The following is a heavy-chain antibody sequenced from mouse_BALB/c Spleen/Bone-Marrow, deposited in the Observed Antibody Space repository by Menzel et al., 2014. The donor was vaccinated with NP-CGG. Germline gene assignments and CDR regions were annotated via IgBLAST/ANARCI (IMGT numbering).Heavy chain of an antibody. CDR3: ARDGDYDEGYAMDY. Sequence: VQLQQSGAELVRPGISVKVSCKASGYAFTNYLIEWVKQRPGQGLEWIGVINPGSGGTNYNEKFKGKATLTADKSSSTAYMQLSSLTFDDSAVYFCARDGDYDEGYAMDYWGQGTSVTVSS. CDR2: INPGSGGT. D-gene: IGHD2-4*01. V-gene: IGHV1-54*01. J-gene: IGHJ4*01. CDR1: GYAFTNYL.